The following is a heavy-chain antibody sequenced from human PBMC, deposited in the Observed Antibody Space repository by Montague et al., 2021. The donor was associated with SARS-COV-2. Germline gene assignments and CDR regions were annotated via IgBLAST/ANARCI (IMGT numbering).Heavy chain of an antibody. CDR2: INQRGST. CDR1: GGSFGGYY. Sequence: SETLSLTCAVYGGSFGGYYWSWIRQPPGKGLEWIGEINQRGSTNYNPSLKSRVTLSVDTSKKQFSLKLSSLTAADTAVYYCARVAGGYYHDSSAYFDYWGQGSLVTVSS. J-gene: IGHJ4*02. D-gene: IGHD3-22*01. V-gene: IGHV4-34*01. CDR3: ARVAGGYYHDSSAYFDY.